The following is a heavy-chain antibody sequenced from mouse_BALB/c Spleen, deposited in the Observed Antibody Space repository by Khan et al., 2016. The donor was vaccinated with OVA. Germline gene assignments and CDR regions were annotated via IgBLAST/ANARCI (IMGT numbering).Heavy chain of an antibody. Sequence: QVQLQQSGPELVKSGASVKMSCKASGYTFTDYVISWVKQRTGQGLEWIGEIYPGSGSTYYNEKFKGKATLTADKSSNPAYMQLSSLTSEDSAVYFWARSYYGSSYFDYWGQGTTLTVSS. D-gene: IGHD1-1*01. CDR2: IYPGSGST. CDR1: GYTFTDYV. V-gene: IGHV1-81*01. J-gene: IGHJ2*01. CDR3: ARSYYGSSYFDY.